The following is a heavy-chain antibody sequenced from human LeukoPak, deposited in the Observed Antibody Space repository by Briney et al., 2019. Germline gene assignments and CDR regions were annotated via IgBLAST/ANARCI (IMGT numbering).Heavy chain of an antibody. Sequence: SETLSLTCTVSGGSISSSSYYWGWIRQPPGKGLRWIGSIYYSGSTYYNPSLKSRVTISVDTSKNQFSLKLSSVTAADTAVYYCARHFQCYDSSGYFVYWGQGTLVTVSS. J-gene: IGHJ4*02. D-gene: IGHD3-22*01. V-gene: IGHV4-39*01. CDR2: IYYSGST. CDR1: GGSISSSSYY. CDR3: ARHFQCYDSSGYFVY.